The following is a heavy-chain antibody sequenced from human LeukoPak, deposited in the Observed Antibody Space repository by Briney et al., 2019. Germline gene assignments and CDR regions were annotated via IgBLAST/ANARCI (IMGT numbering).Heavy chain of an antibody. V-gene: IGHV4-30-2*01. CDR2: IYHSANT. D-gene: IGHD3-16*01. CDR3: ARHYGP. J-gene: IGHJ5*02. CDR1: GGSISSGGYS. Sequence: SETLSLTCTVSGGSISSGGYSWSWIRQPPGKDLEWIGYIYHSANTYYNPSLKSRVTISVDRSKNQFSLKLTSVTAADTAVYYCARHYGPWGQGTLVTVSS.